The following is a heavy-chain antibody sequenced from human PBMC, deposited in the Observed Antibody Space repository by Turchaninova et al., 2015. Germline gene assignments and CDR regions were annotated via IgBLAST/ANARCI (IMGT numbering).Heavy chain of an antibody. CDR1: GFTFSRFA. CDR3: VKAPPGGYYYGMDV. V-gene: IGHV3-64D*06. D-gene: IGHD3-10*01. Sequence: EVQLVESGGGLVQPGGSLRLSCSASGFTFSRFAMHWVCQDPGKGLDYVSAIRFNGRGTHYAASVKGRFTISRDNSKNTLYLQMSSLRVEDTAVYYCVKAPPGGYYYGMDVWGQGTTVTVSS. CDR2: IRFNGRGT. J-gene: IGHJ6*02.